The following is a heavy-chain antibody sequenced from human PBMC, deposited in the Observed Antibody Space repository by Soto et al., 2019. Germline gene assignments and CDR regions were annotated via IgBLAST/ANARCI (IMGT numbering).Heavy chain of an antibody. J-gene: IGHJ4*02. V-gene: IGHV1-69*13. CDR2: IIPMFGTP. CDR1: GVTFNRQD. CDR3: ATSEGRDRYSFDY. D-gene: IGHD4-4*01. Sequence: AVKVTCKASGVTFNRQDMRWVRQAPGQGLEWMGGIIPMFGTPHYAEKFQDRVTITADESTGTAYLELSSLTSEDTAVYYCATSEGRDRYSFDYWGPGTLVTVAS.